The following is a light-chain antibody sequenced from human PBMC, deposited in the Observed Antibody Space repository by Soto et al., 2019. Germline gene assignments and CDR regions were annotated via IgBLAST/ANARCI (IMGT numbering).Light chain of an antibody. CDR1: QSITTW. J-gene: IGKJ1*01. CDR3: QQYNSYCT. CDR2: KAS. V-gene: IGKV1-5*03. Sequence: DIQMTQSPSTLSASVGDRITITCRASQSITTWLAWYQQKPGKAPKLLIYKASSLESGVPSRFSGSGSGTAFTLTSISLQPDDFATYYCQQYNSYCTFGQGTKVEIK.